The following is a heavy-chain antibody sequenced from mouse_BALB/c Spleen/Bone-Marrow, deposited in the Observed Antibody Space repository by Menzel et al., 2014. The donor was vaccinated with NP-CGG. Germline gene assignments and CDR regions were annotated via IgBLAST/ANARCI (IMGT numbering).Heavy chain of an antibody. V-gene: IGHV1-54*01. Sequence: VQLQQSGAELVRPGTSVKVSCKASGYAFTNYLIEWVKQRPGQGLEWIGVINPGSGGTNYNEKFKGKATLTADKSSSTAYMQLSSPTSDDSAVYFCARGITTGYFDYWGQGTTLTVSS. J-gene: IGHJ2*01. CDR3: ARGITTGYFDY. CDR2: INPGSGGT. CDR1: GYAFTNYL. D-gene: IGHD1-1*01.